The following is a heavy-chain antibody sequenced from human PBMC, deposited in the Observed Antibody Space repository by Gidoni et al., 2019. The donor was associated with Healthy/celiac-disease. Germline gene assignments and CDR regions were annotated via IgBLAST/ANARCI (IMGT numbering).Heavy chain of an antibody. CDR3: ARRADYGDYYYYGMDV. J-gene: IGHJ6*02. D-gene: IGHD4-17*01. Sequence: EVQLVESGGGLVQPGGSLRLSCAASGFTFRSYEMNWVRQAPGKGLEWVSYISSSGSAIYYADSVKGRFTISRDNAKNSLYLQMNSLRAEDTAVYYCARRADYGDYYYYGMDVWGQGTTVTVSS. V-gene: IGHV3-48*03. CDR2: ISSSGSAI. CDR1: GFTFRSYE.